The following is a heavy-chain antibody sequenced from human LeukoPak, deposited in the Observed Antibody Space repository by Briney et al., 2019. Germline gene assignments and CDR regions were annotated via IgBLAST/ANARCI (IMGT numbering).Heavy chain of an antibody. D-gene: IGHD3-16*02. CDR1: GYTFTSSE. CDR3: ARAPSRSFDI. Sequence: ASVKVSCKASGYTFTSSEIHWVRQAPGQGLEWMGWLNHNSGNTGYVQKFQGRVTFNSETSTRTAYIEVTRLRSEDTAVYYCARAPSRSFDIWGQGTMVAVSS. J-gene: IGHJ3*02. V-gene: IGHV1-8*03. CDR2: LNHNSGNT.